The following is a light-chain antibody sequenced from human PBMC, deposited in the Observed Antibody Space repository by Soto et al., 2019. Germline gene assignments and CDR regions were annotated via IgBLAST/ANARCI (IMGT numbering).Light chain of an antibody. J-gene: IGKJ5*01. V-gene: IGKV1-33*01. CDR1: QDISNY. CDR2: DAS. Sequence: DIQMTQSPSSLSASVGDRVTITCQASQDISNYLNWYQQKPGKAPKLLIYDASNLETGVPSRFSGSRSGTDFTFTISSLQPEDIATYYCQQYDNLITFGQGTRLEIK. CDR3: QQYDNLIT.